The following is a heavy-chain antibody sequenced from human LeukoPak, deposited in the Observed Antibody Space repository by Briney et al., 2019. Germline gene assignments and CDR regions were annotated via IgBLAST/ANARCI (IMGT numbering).Heavy chain of an antibody. CDR1: GFTFDDYA. CDR3: AKGYTATMIVS. V-gene: IGHV3-9*01. CDR2: ISWNSGSI. D-gene: IGHD3-22*01. J-gene: IGHJ4*02. Sequence: GRSLRLSCAASGFTFDDYAMHWVRQAPGKGLEWVSGISWNSGSIGYADSVKGRSTISRDNAKNSLYLQMNSLRAEDTALYYCAKGYTATMIVSWGQGTLVTVSS.